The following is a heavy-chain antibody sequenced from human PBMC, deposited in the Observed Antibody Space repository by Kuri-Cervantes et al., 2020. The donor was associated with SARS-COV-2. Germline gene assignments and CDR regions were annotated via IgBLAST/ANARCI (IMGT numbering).Heavy chain of an antibody. J-gene: IGHJ3*02. CDR3: ARGAYYDFWSGYTKPINDAFDI. CDR2: IYTSGST. V-gene: IGHV4-4*07. CDR1: GGSISSYY. D-gene: IGHD3-3*01. Sequence: ETLSLTCTVPGGSISSYYWSWIRQPAGKGLEWIGRIYTSGSTNYNPSLKSRVTMSVDTSKNQFSLKLSSVTAADTAVYYCARGAYYDFWSGYTKPINDAFDIWGQGTMVTVSS.